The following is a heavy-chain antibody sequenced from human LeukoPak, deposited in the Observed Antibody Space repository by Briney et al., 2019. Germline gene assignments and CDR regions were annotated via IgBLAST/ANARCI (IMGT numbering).Heavy chain of an antibody. J-gene: IGHJ3*02. CDR3: ARGLFLSGYLDAFDI. D-gene: IGHD3-22*01. CDR1: GFTFSSYG. CDR2: ISGSGGST. Sequence: GGSLRLSCAASGFTFSSYGMSWVRQAPGKGLEWVSAISGSGGSTYYADSVKGRFTISRDNSKNVLYLQMNSLKVEDTALYYCARGLFLSGYLDAFDIWGQGTVVTVSS. V-gene: IGHV3-23*01.